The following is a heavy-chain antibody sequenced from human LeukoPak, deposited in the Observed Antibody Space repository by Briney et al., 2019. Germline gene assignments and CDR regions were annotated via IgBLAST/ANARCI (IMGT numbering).Heavy chain of an antibody. CDR2: IHYGGNT. CDR3: ARRGDGYPYYFDY. V-gene: IGHV4-59*01. Sequence: SETLSLTCAISGGSISGYYWSWVRQPPGKGLEWIGYIHYGGNTNYNPSLKSRVTISVDTSKNQFSLKLNSVTAADTAVYYCARRGDGYPYYFDYWGQGTLVTVSS. D-gene: IGHD5-24*01. CDR1: GGSISGYY. J-gene: IGHJ4*02.